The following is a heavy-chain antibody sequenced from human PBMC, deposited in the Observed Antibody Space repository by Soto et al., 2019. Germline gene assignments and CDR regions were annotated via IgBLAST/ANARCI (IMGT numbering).Heavy chain of an antibody. J-gene: IGHJ4*02. V-gene: IGHV4-59*01. CDR3: AREASGSYDYFDY. CDR1: GGSISSYH. D-gene: IGHD1-26*01. Sequence: SETLSLTCTVSGGSISSYHWSWVRQPPGKGLEWIGYIYYSGSTNYNPSLKSRVTISVDTSKNQFSLKLSSVTAADTAVYYCAREASGSYDYFDYWGQGTLVTVSS. CDR2: IYYSGST.